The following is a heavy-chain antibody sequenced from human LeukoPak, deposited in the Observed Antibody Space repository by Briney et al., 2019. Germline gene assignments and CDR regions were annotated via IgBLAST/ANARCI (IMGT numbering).Heavy chain of an antibody. D-gene: IGHD1-1*01. Sequence: GRSLRLSCAASGFTFSRHGVHWVRQAPGKGLEWVAVISYDGSDKYYADSVKGRFTISRDNSKNTLYLQMNSLRAEDTAVYYCAKDGRSPGIDYWGQGTLVTVSS. J-gene: IGHJ4*02. V-gene: IGHV3-30*18. CDR3: AKDGRSPGIDY. CDR2: ISYDGSDK. CDR1: GFTFSRHG.